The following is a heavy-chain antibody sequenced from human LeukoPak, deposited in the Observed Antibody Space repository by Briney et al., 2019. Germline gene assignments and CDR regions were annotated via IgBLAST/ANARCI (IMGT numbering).Heavy chain of an antibody. CDR2: NYYSEST. J-gene: IGHJ3*01. D-gene: IGHD1-26*01. CDR1: GDSISSGSYY. V-gene: IGHV4-61*01. Sequence: PSETLSLTCTVSGDSISSGSYYWTWIRQPPGKGLEWIGYNYYSESTNYNPSLKSRVTISLDTSKNQFSLRLSSVTAADTAVYYCARDKGRSSGSYLNAYDVWGQGTMVTVSS. CDR3: ARDKGRSSGSYLNAYDV.